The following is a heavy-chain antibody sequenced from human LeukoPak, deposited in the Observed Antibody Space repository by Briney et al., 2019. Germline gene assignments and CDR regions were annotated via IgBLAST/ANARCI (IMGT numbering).Heavy chain of an antibody. CDR2: IHTSGST. J-gene: IGHJ6*03. CDR3: AGADSGYDAGHYYYYMDV. Sequence: SETLSLTCTVSGGSITSGHNYWTWIRQPAGKGLEWIGRIHTSGSTGYNPSLKSRVTILRDTSKNQFSLSLTSVTAADTAVYYCAGADSGYDAGHYYYYMDVWGKGTTVTISS. D-gene: IGHD5-12*01. V-gene: IGHV4-61*02. CDR1: GGSITSGHNY.